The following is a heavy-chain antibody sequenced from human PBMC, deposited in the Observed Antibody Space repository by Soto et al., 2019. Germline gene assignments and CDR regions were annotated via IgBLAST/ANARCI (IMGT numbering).Heavy chain of an antibody. CDR1: GFTFSSYA. D-gene: IGHD6-6*01. J-gene: IGHJ3*02. Sequence: QVQLVESGGGVVQPGRSLRLSCAASGFTFSSYAMHWVRQAPGKGLEWVAVISYDGSNKYYADSVKGRFPISRDNSKNXXYLQMNSLRAEDTAVYYCARDGKAWQLVRVDAFDIWGQGTMVTVSS. CDR3: ARDGKAWQLVRVDAFDI. V-gene: IGHV3-30-3*01. CDR2: ISYDGSNK.